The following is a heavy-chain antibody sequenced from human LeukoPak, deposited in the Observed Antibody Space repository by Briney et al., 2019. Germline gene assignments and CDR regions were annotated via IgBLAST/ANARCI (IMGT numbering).Heavy chain of an antibody. CDR3: ARHGSQYLKYYLDY. Sequence: PSETLSLTCTVSGGSISSSSYYWGWIRQPPGKGLEWIGSIYYGGSTYYNPSLKSRVTISVDTSKNQFSLRLSSVTAADTAVYYCARHGSQYLKYYLDYWGQGTLVTVSS. CDR1: GGSISSSSYY. D-gene: IGHD2-2*01. CDR2: IYYGGST. V-gene: IGHV4-39*01. J-gene: IGHJ4*02.